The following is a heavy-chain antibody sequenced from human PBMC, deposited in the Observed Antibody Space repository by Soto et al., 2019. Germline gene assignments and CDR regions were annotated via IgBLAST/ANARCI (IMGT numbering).Heavy chain of an antibody. CDR3: ARGANYGDYGAFDV. Sequence: EVQLVESGGGPVRPGGSLRLSCAASGFIFSSYSLTWVRQAPGKGLEWVSSFTRSTATTYYADSVKGRFTISRDNAENSLYLQMNSLRAEDTAVYYCARGANYGDYGAFDVWGQGTLVTVAS. J-gene: IGHJ4*02. CDR1: GFIFSSYS. CDR2: FTRSTATT. V-gene: IGHV3-21*06. D-gene: IGHD4-17*01.